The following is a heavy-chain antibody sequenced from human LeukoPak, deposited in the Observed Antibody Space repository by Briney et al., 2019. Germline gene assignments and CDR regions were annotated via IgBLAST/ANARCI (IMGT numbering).Heavy chain of an antibody. Sequence: PSETLSLTCTVSGGSISGYYWSWIRQPPGKGPEWIGYIYYSGSTNYNPSLKSRVTISVDTSKNQFSLKMNSVTAADTAVYYCARLASSGWSHCDYWGQRTLVTVSS. J-gene: IGHJ4*02. CDR1: GGSISGYY. CDR2: IYYSGST. CDR3: ARLASSGWSHCDY. V-gene: IGHV4-59*08. D-gene: IGHD6-19*01.